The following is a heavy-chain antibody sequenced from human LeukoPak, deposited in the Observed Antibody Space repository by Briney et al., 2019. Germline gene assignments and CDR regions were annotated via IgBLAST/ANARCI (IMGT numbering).Heavy chain of an antibody. V-gene: IGHV3-48*03. CDR3: AREGGDYGGYYYGMDV. J-gene: IGHJ6*02. CDR2: ISSSGSTI. D-gene: IGHD4-17*01. CDR1: GFTFSSYE. Sequence: PGGSLRLSCAASGFTFSSYEMNWVRQAPGKGLEWVSYISSSGSTIYYADSVKGRFTISRDNAKKSLYLQMNSLRAEDTAVYYCAREGGDYGGYYYGMDVWGQGTTVTVSS.